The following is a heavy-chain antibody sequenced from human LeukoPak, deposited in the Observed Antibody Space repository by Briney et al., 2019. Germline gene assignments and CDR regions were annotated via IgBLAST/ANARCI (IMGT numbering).Heavy chain of an antibody. CDR3: ASPGGYDYVWGSYRYTY. CDR2: ISGSGGST. J-gene: IGHJ4*02. CDR1: GFTFSSYA. V-gene: IGHV3-23*01. D-gene: IGHD3-16*02. Sequence: GGSLRLSCAASGFTFSSYAMSWVRQAPGNGLEWVSAISGSGGSTYYADSVKGRFTISRDNSKNTLYLQMNSLRAEDTAVYYCASPGGYDYVWGSYRYTYWGQGTLVTVSS.